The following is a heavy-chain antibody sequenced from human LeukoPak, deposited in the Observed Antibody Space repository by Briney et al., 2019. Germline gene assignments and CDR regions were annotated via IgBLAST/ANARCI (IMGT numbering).Heavy chain of an antibody. CDR2: IYYSGST. Sequence: SETLSLTCTVSGGSISSYYWSWIRQPPGKGLEWIGYIYYSGSTNYNPSLKSRVTISVDTSKNQFSLKLSSVTAADTAVYYCARGRIAVAYRPLYYFDYWGQGTLVTVSS. D-gene: IGHD6-19*01. J-gene: IGHJ4*02. CDR3: ARGRIAVAYRPLYYFDY. CDR1: GGSISSYY. V-gene: IGHV4-59*01.